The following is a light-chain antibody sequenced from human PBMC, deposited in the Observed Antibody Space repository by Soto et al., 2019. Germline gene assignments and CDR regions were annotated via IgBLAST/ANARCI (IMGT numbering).Light chain of an antibody. Sequence: MMMTQSPATLSVSPGERVTLSCRTSHSVNSHVAWYQQKPGQAPRLLLYGASTRATGIPARFSGSGSGTEFSLTISSLQSEDFAVYYCQQYDYWPRTFGQGTKVDIK. V-gene: IGKV3-15*01. CDR3: QQYDYWPRT. J-gene: IGKJ1*01. CDR1: HSVNSH. CDR2: GAS.